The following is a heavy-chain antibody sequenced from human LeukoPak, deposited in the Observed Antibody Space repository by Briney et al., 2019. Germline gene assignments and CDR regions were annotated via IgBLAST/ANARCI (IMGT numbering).Heavy chain of an antibody. CDR2: IWYDGSNK. CDR1: GLAFSSYS. J-gene: IGHJ6*02. CDR3: AREGYGDYYYYGMDV. D-gene: IGHD4-17*01. V-gene: IGHV3-33*08. Sequence: PGGSLRLSCVASGLAFSSYSMHWVRQAPGKGLEWVAVIWYDGSNKYYADSVKGRFTISRDNSKNTLYLQMNSLRAEDTAVYYCAREGYGDYYYYGMDVWGQGTTVTVSS.